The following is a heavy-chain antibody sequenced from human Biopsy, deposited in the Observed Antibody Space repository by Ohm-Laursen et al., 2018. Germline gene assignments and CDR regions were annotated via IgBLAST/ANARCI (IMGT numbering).Heavy chain of an antibody. J-gene: IGHJ3*02. CDR3: AGRPWPNAFDI. CDR1: GGSVSSGSYY. CDR2: IYYSGST. D-gene: IGHD5-12*01. Sequence: GTLSLTCIVSGGSVSSGSYYWSWIRQPPGKGLEWIGYIYYSGSTNYNPSLKSRVTISVDTSRNQFSLKLSSVTAADTAVYYCAGRPWPNAFDIWGHGTMVTVSS. V-gene: IGHV4-61*01.